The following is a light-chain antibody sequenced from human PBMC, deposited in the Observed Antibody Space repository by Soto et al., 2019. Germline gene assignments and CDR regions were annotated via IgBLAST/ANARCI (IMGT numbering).Light chain of an antibody. CDR1: QSVSSSY. Sequence: EMVLTQSPGTLSLSPGERATLSCRASQSVSSSYLAWYQQKPGQAPRLLIYGASSRATGIPDRFSASESGTDFTLTISRLEPEDFAVYYCQQYGSSPLTFGGGTKVEIK. J-gene: IGKJ4*01. V-gene: IGKV3-20*01. CDR3: QQYGSSPLT. CDR2: GAS.